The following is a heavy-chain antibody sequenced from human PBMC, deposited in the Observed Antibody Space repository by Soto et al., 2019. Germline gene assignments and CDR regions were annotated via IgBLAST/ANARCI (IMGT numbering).Heavy chain of an antibody. Sequence: GGSLRLSCAASGFTFSSYAMHWVRQAPGKGLEWVAVISYDGSNKYYADSVKGRFTISRDNSKNTLYLQMNSLRAEDTAVYYCANPYSSGWYSGPFDYWGQGTLVTVSS. CDR3: ANPYSSGWYSGPFDY. CDR2: ISYDGSNK. V-gene: IGHV3-30-3*01. CDR1: GFTFSSYA. J-gene: IGHJ4*02. D-gene: IGHD6-19*01.